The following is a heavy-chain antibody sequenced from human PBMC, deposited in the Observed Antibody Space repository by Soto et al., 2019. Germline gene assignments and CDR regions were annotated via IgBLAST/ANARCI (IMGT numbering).Heavy chain of an antibody. CDR1: GFTFSSYS. Sequence: EVQLVESGGGLVQPGGSLRVSCAASGFTFSSYSMNWVRQAPGKGLEWLSYIDSSSKTIYYADSVRGRFIISRDNAKNSLYLQMNSLRDEDTAVYYCARGGVATIFGDSWGQGTLVTVSS. CDR3: ARGGVATIFGDS. CDR2: IDSSSKTI. D-gene: IGHD5-12*01. V-gene: IGHV3-48*02. J-gene: IGHJ4*02.